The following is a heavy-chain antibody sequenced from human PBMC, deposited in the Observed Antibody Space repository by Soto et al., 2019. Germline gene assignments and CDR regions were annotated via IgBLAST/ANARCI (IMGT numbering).Heavy chain of an antibody. V-gene: IGHV4-39*01. D-gene: IGHD1-26*01. Sequence: QLQLQESGPGLVKPSETLSLTCTVSGGSITSSGYCWAWIRQPPGKGLEWIATICYSGSTYYNPSLKSRVTMSLDTSKNQFSLKLTSVNDADTAVYYCTRRAVSGSHSDYWGQGILVTVSS. J-gene: IGHJ4*02. CDR1: GGSITSSGYC. CDR3: TRRAVSGSHSDY. CDR2: ICYSGST.